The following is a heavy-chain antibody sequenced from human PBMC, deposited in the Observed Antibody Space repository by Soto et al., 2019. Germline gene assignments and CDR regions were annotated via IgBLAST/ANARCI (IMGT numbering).Heavy chain of an antibody. CDR1: GVNFNRYA. D-gene: IGHD3-22*01. CDR2: LSLDGSTE. CDR3: ARPRFYDPPKYVLEY. Sequence: QVQLVESGGGVVQPGRSLRLSCAASGVNFNRYAMHWVRQAPGKGLEWVALLSLDGSTESYADSVKGRFTISRDNSKYTLYRQMNSLRPEDTAVYYCARPRFYDPPKYVLEYWGQGNLVTVSS. J-gene: IGHJ4*02. V-gene: IGHV3-30-3*01.